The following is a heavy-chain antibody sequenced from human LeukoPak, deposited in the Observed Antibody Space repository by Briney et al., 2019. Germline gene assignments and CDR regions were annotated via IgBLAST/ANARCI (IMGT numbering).Heavy chain of an antibody. CDR3: AKGTERYRDVSSFDS. CDR1: GFIFXXXX. Sequence: PGGSLRLXXXASGFIFXXXXXXXVRQAPGKXXXXXXXISGGGGGTYYADFXXXXXXISRDNSKNTLYLQMNSLRAEDXAAYYCAKGTERYRDVSSFDSWGQGTLVTVSS. CDR2: ISGGGGGT. V-gene: IGHV3-23*01. J-gene: IGHJ4*02. D-gene: IGHD6-19*01.